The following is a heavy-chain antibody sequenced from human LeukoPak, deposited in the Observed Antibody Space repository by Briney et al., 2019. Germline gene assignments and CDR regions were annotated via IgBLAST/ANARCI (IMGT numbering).Heavy chain of an antibody. D-gene: IGHD1-26*01. Sequence: GGSLKLSCAASEFTFNTYAMHWVRQAPGKGLEWVAIISYDGTKKYYADSVKGRFTISRDNSKNTLYLQMNSLRPEDTAMYYCARELSGSLDYWGQGTLVTVSS. CDR1: EFTFNTYA. J-gene: IGHJ4*02. CDR3: ARELSGSLDY. CDR2: ISYDGTKK. V-gene: IGHV3-30-3*01.